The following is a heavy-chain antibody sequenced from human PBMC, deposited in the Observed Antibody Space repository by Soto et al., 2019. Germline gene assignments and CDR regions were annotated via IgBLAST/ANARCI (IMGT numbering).Heavy chain of an antibody. CDR2: ISGYNGNT. D-gene: IGHD2-21*01. J-gene: IGHJ4*02. V-gene: IGHV1-18*01. CDR3: AREHGDSLHFDY. Sequence: ASVKVSCKASGYIFPSYGFSWVRQAPGQGLEWMGWISGYNGNTKYAQNVEGRVTMTTDTSTSTVHMELTSLRSDDTAVYYCAREHGDSLHFDYWGQGTLVTVSS. CDR1: GYIFPSYG.